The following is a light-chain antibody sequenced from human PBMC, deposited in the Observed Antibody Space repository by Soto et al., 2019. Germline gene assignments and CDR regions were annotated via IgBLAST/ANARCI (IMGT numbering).Light chain of an antibody. Sequence: EVVMTQSPATLSVSPGERATLSCRASQSVSSNLAWYQQKHGQAPRLLIYGASTRATGIPARFSGSGSGTEFTLAISSLQSEDFAVYYRQQYDNWPPITFGQGTRLGIK. CDR2: GAS. CDR1: QSVSSN. CDR3: QQYDNWPPIT. V-gene: IGKV3-15*01. J-gene: IGKJ5*01.